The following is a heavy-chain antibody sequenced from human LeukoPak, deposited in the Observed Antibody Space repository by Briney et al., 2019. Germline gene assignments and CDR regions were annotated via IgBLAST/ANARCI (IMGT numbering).Heavy chain of an antibody. CDR2: IYYSGST. CDR3: ARRSRRITMIVVAPQGAFDI. J-gene: IGHJ3*02. D-gene: IGHD3-22*01. CDR1: GGSISSYY. Sequence: NPSETLSLTCTVSGGSISSYYWSWIRQPPGKGLEWIGYIYYSGSTNYNPSLKSRVTISVDTSKNQFSPKLSSVTAADTAVYYCARRSRRITMIVVAPQGAFDIWGQGTMVTVSS. V-gene: IGHV4-59*12.